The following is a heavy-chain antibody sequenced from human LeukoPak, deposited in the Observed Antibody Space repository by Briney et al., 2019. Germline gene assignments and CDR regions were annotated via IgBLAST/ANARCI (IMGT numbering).Heavy chain of an antibody. CDR1: GFTFTDFA. D-gene: IGHD3-10*01. J-gene: IGHJ4*02. V-gene: IGHV3-23*01. CDR3: ATASPVRGVIISWY. Sequence: GGSLRLSCAASGFTFTDFAMNWVRQAPGKGLEWVSTISASGTITYYADSVKGRCTISRDYSKNTVYLQMNSLRAEDTAVYYCATASPVRGVIISWYWGQGTLVTVSS. CDR2: ISASGTIT.